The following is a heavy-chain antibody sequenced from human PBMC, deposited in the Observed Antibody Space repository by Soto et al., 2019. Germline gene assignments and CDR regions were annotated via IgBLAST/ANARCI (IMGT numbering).Heavy chain of an antibody. D-gene: IGHD1-1*01. Sequence: ASVKVSCKATGYTFSTHAMHWVRQAPGQRVEWMGWINGGTGQTKHSHRFQDRVTITRYTSASTAYMELSSLRSEDTAVYYCARGKGMEENYYYYGLDIWGQGTTVTVSS. CDR1: GYTFSTHA. V-gene: IGHV1-3*01. CDR2: INGGTGQT. J-gene: IGHJ6*02. CDR3: ARGKGMEENYYYYGLDI.